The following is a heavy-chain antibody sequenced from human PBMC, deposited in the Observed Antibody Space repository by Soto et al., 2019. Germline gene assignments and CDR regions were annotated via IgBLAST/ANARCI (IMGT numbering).Heavy chain of an antibody. V-gene: IGHV3-21*01. D-gene: IGHD1-1*01. CDR1: GFTFSSYS. Sequence: GGSLRLSCAASGFTFSSYSMNWVRQAPGKGLEWVSSISSSSSYIYYADSVKGRFTISRDNAKNSLYLQMNSLRAEDTAVYYCARAVVQLERGAFDIWGQGTMVTVS. CDR3: ARAVVQLERGAFDI. CDR2: ISSSSSYI. J-gene: IGHJ3*02.